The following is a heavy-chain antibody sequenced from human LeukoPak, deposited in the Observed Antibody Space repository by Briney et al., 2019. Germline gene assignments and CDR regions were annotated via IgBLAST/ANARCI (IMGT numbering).Heavy chain of an antibody. CDR1: GGTFSSYA. CDR3: ARDEGIAVAGVFDH. CDR2: IIPIFGIA. Sequence: SVKVSCKASGGTFSSYAISWVRQAPGQGLEWMGRIIPIFGIANYAQKFQGRVTITADKSTSTAYMELSSLRSEDTAVYYCARDEGIAVAGVFDHWGQGTLVTVSS. D-gene: IGHD6-19*01. J-gene: IGHJ4*02. V-gene: IGHV1-69*04.